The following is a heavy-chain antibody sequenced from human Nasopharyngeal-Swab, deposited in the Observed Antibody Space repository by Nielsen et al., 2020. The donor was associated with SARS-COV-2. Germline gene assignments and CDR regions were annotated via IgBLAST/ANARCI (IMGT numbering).Heavy chain of an antibody. V-gene: IGHV4-31*03. CDR1: GDSISSGGYY. Sequence: LRLSCTVSGDSISSGGYYWSWIRQHPGKGLEWIGYIYYSGSTYYNPSLKSRVTISVDTSKSQFSLKLSSVTAADTAVYYCARLNGIAAAGTGWFDPWGQGTLVTVSS. D-gene: IGHD6-13*01. CDR2: IYYSGST. CDR3: ARLNGIAAAGTGWFDP. J-gene: IGHJ5*02.